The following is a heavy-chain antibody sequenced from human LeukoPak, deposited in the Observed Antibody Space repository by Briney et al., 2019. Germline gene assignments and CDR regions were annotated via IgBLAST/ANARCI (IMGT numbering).Heavy chain of an antibody. CDR2: INPSGGST. D-gene: IGHD6-19*01. CDR1: GYTFTSYY. CDR3: AVPQYSSGWYFDY. J-gene: IGHJ4*02. Sequence: ASVKVSCKASGYTFTSYYMHWVRQAPGQGLEWMGIINPSGGSTSYAQKFQGRVTMTRDTSISTAYMELSRLRSDDTAVYYCAVPQYSSGWYFDYWGQGTLVTVSS. V-gene: IGHV1-46*01.